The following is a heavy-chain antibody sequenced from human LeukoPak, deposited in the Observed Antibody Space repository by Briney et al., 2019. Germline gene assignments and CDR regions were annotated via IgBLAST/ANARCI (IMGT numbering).Heavy chain of an antibody. V-gene: IGHV4-4*09. CDR3: ARLTYYYYYMDV. J-gene: IGHJ6*03. Sequence: AETLSLTCTVSGGSMSSYYWSWVRQPPGKGLEWIGYIYTSRRTNYTPSMKSRVTISVDTSKNQFSLKLSYGTAADTVVYYCARLTYYYYYMDVWAKGTTVTVSS. CDR2: IYTSRRT. CDR1: GGSMSSYY.